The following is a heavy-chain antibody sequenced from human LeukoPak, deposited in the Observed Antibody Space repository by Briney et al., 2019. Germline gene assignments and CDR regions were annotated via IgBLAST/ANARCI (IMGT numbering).Heavy chain of an antibody. Sequence: PGGSLRLSCVASGFSLSTFAMSWVRQSPEKGLEWVSAICASDGYTYHADSVKGRFTMSRDIARNTLYPQMNSLRVDDPAVYFCARAPVVSCRDAFCYPLDYWGNGILITVSS. D-gene: IGHD5-24*01. CDR1: GFSLSTFA. CDR2: ICASDGYT. CDR3: ARAPVVSCRDAFCYPLDY. V-gene: IGHV3-23*01. J-gene: IGHJ4*01.